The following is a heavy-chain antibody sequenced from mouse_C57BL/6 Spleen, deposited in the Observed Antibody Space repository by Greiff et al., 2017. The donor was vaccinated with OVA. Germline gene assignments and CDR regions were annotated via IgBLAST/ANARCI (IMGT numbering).Heavy chain of an antibody. Sequence: QVTLKESGPGILQSSQTLSLTCSFSGFSLSTSGMGVSWIRQPSGKGLEWLAHIYWDDDKRYNPSLKSRRTISKDTSRNQVFLKITSVDTADTATYYCARRGYYDYDGVYFDYWGQGTTLTVSS. CDR3: ARRGYYDYDGVYFDY. CDR1: GFSLSTSGMG. CDR2: IYWDDDK. J-gene: IGHJ2*01. D-gene: IGHD2-4*01. V-gene: IGHV8-12*01.